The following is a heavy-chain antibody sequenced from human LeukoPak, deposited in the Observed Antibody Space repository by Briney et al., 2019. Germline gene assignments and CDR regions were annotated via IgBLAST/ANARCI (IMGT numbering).Heavy chain of an antibody. CDR2: ISWNSGSI. J-gene: IGHJ4*02. CDR1: GFTFDDYA. D-gene: IGHD6-19*01. CDR3: AKYIAFREQWLVQGVFDY. V-gene: IGHV3-9*01. Sequence: GGSLRLSCAASGFTFDDYAMHWVRQAPGKGLEWVSGISWNSGSIGYADSVKGRFTISRDNAKNSLYLQMNSLRAEDTALYYCAKYIAFREQWLVQGVFDYWGQGTLVTVSS.